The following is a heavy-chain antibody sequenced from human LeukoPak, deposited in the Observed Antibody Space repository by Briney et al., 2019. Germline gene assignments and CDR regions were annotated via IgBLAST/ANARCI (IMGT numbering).Heavy chain of an antibody. CDR1: GFTFSSYA. CDR2: ISGSGSST. CDR3: AKDLSFGWYYFDY. J-gene: IGHJ4*02. V-gene: IGHV3-23*01. Sequence: GGSLRLSCAASGFTFSSYAMSWVRQAPGKGLEWVSAISGSGSSTYYADSVKGRFTISRDNSKNTLYLQMNSLRAEDTAVYYCAKDLSFGWYYFDYWGQGTLVTVSS. D-gene: IGHD2-15*01.